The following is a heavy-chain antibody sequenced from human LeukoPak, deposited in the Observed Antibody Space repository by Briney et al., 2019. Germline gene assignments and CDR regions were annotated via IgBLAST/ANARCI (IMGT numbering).Heavy chain of an antibody. CDR3: ARGNDWELNCLDY. D-gene: IGHD1-26*01. V-gene: IGHV4-34*01. CDR2: INHSGST. CDR1: GGSFSGYY. J-gene: IGHJ4*02. Sequence: SETLSLTCAVYGGSFSGYYWSWIRQPPGKGLEWIGEINHSGSTNYNPSLKSRVTISVDTSKNQFSLKLSSMTAADTAVYYCARGNDWELNCLDYWGQGTLVTVSS.